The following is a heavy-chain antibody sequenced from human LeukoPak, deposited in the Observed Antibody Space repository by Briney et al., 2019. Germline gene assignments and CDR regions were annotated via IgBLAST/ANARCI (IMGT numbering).Heavy chain of an antibody. CDR2: IGTASDT. V-gene: IGHV3-13*01. CDR3: ARGSSSSLYYMDV. D-gene: IGHD2-2*01. Sequence: TGGSLRLSCAASGFTFSSYDSHWGRHALGKSLEWGSVIGTASDTYFPGPVKGRFTIYRENAKNSWYLQMNSLRARDTAVYFCARGSSSSLYYMDVWGKGTTFTVSS. CDR1: GFTFSSYD. J-gene: IGHJ6*03.